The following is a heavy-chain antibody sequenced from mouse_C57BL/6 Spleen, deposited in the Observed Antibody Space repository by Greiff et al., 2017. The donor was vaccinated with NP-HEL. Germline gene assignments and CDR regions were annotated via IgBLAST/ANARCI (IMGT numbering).Heavy chain of an antibody. CDR3: ARTSSRGDY. CDR1: GFTFSSYA. Sequence: EVQLVESGGGLVKPGGSLKLSCAASGFTFSSYAMSWVRQTPEQRLEWVATISDGGSYTYYPDNVKGRFTISRDNAKNNLYLQMSHLKSEDTAMYYCARTSSRGDYWGQGTSVTVSS. J-gene: IGHJ4*01. V-gene: IGHV5-4*01. CDR2: ISDGGSYT.